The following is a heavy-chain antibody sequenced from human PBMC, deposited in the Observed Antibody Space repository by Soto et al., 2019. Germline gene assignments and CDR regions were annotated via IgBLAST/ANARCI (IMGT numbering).Heavy chain of an antibody. CDR1: GFTFSSYA. J-gene: IGHJ4*02. CDR2: ISGSGGST. D-gene: IGHD4-17*01. Sequence: GGSLRLSCAASGFTFSSYAMSWVRQAPGKGLEWVSAISGSGGSTYYADSVKGRFTISRDNSKNTLYLQMNSLRAEDTAVYYCAPTTKAQYYFDYWGQGTLVTVSS. CDR3: APTTKAQYYFDY. V-gene: IGHV3-23*01.